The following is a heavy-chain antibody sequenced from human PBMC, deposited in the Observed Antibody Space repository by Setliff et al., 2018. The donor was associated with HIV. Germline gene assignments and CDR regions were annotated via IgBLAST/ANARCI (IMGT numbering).Heavy chain of an antibody. CDR3: ARQGAGYYYDSSDYYTGNGFDM. CDR1: GYSISTAYY. J-gene: IGHJ3*02. D-gene: IGHD3-22*01. CDR2: FHHSGSA. Sequence: SETLSLTCAVSGYSISTAYYWAWIRQSPGKGLEWIGGFHHSGSAHYNPSLKSRVTISGQTSKNQFSLTLTSVTAADTAIYYCARQGAGYYYDSSDYYTGNGFDMWGRGTMVTVS. V-gene: IGHV4-38-2*01.